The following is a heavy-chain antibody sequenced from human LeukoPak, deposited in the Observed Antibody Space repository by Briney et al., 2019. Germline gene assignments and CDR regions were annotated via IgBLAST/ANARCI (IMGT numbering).Heavy chain of an antibody. D-gene: IGHD6-6*01. CDR3: AKAVDREYSSSSDY. V-gene: IGHV4-59*01. Sequence: SETLSLTCTVSGGSISSYYWSWIRQPPGKGLEWIGYIYYSGSTNYNPSLKSRVTISVDTSKNQFSLKLSSVTAADTAVYYCAKAVDREYSSSSDYWGQGTLVTVSS. J-gene: IGHJ4*02. CDR1: GGSISSYY. CDR2: IYYSGST.